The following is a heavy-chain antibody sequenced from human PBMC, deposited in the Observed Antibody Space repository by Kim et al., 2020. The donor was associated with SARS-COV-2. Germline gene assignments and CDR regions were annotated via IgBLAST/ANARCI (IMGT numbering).Heavy chain of an antibody. D-gene: IGHD6-13*01. V-gene: IGHV4-39*07. CDR1: GGSISSSSYY. CDR2: IYYSGST. CDR3: ARESATYSSSGVKY. Sequence: SETLSLTCTVSGGSISSSSYYWAWIRQLPGKGLEWIGSIYYSGSTYYNSSLKSRVTISVDTSKNQFSLKLSSVTAADTAVYFCARESATYSSSGVKYWGQGTLVTVSS. J-gene: IGHJ4*02.